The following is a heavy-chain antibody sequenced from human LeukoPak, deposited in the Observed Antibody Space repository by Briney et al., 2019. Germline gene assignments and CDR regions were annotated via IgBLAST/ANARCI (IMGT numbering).Heavy chain of an antibody. Sequence: SETLSLTCTVSGGSISSYYWSWIRQPAGKGLEWIGRIYTSGSTNYNPSLKSRVTMSVDTSKNQFSLKLSSVTAEDTAVYYCARGGLSSSWYFWFDPWGQGTLVTVSS. CDR1: GGSISSYY. CDR3: ARGGLSSSWYFWFDP. J-gene: IGHJ5*02. CDR2: IYTSGST. V-gene: IGHV4-4*07. D-gene: IGHD6-13*01.